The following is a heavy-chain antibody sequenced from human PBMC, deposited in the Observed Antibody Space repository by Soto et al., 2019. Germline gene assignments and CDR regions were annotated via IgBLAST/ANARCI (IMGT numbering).Heavy chain of an antibody. CDR3: AREVGATLNWFDP. J-gene: IGHJ5*02. Sequence: LRLSCAAFCFTFSSYSMIWVRQAPGKGLEWVSGFSTGGDGGTTYYIDSVKGRFTISRDNSKNMLFLQMNSLRGEDTAVYYCAREVGATLNWFDPWGQGTLVTVSS. CDR1: CFTFSSYS. CDR2: FSTGGDGGTT. D-gene: IGHD1-26*01. V-gene: IGHV3-23*01.